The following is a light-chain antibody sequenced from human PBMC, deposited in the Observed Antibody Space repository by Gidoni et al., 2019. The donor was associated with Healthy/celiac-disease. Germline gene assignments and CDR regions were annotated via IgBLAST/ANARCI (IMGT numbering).Light chain of an antibody. J-gene: IGKJ4*01. V-gene: IGKV3-20*01. CDR2: GAS. CDR1: QSVSNSY. CDR3: QQYDSSLALT. Sequence: CRASQSVSNSYLAWYQQKPGQSPRLLIYGASRRATGIPDRFSGSGSGADFTLTISRLEPEEFAVYYCQQYDSSLALTVGGGTKVEIK.